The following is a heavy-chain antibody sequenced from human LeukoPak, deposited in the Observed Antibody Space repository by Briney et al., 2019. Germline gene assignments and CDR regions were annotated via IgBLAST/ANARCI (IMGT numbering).Heavy chain of an antibody. D-gene: IGHD1-26*01. Sequence: GGSLGLSCAASGFTFSDYYMSWIRQAPGKGLEWVSYISSSGSTIYYADSVKGRFTISRDNAKNSLYLQMNSLRAEDTAVYYCARDSELGAFDYWGQGTLVTVSS. V-gene: IGHV3-11*04. CDR1: GFTFSDYY. CDR3: ARDSELGAFDY. J-gene: IGHJ4*02. CDR2: ISSSGSTI.